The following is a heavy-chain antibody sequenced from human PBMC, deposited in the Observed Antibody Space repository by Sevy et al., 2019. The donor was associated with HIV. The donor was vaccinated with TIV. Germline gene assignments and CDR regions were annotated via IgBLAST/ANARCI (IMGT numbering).Heavy chain of an antibody. CDR1: GFTFSSYA. CDR2: ISGSGTTT. CDR3: ARRPDFGVVIPTGVMDV. Sequence: GGSLRLSCAASGFTFSSYAMSWVRQAPGKGLQWVSVISGSGTTTYYADSVKGRLTIARDNSKNTMYLQMNSLRAEDTAVYYRARRPDFGVVIPTGVMDVWGQGTTVTVSS. J-gene: IGHJ6*02. V-gene: IGHV3-23*01. D-gene: IGHD3-3*01.